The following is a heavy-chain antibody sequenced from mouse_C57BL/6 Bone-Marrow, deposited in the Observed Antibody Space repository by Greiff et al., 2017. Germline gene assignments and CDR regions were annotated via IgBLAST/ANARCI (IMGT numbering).Heavy chain of an antibody. CDR2: IHPNSGST. V-gene: IGHV1-64*01. D-gene: IGHD2-3*01. Sequence: QVQLQQPGAELVKPGASVKLSCKASGYTFTSYWMHWVKQRPGQGLEWMGMIHPNSGSTNYNEKFKSKATLTVDKSSSTAYMQLSSLTSEDSAVYYCARERADDYYDAMAYWGQGTSVTVSA. CDR3: ARERADDYYDAMAY. CDR1: GYTFTSYW. J-gene: IGHJ4*01.